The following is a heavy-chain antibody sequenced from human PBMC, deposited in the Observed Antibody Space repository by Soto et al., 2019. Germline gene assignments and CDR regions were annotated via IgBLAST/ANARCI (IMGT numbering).Heavy chain of an antibody. Sequence: HPGGSLRLSCVASGFTFSNYWMSWVRQAPGRGLEWLANINEEGGGKYYTDSVEGRFTISRDNAKNSLYLQMNSLRAEDTAVYYCARGDRGAFDLWGQGTMVTVSS. CDR3: ARGDRGAFDL. CDR2: INEEGGGK. J-gene: IGHJ3*01. V-gene: IGHV3-7*04. D-gene: IGHD2-21*02. CDR1: GFTFSNYW.